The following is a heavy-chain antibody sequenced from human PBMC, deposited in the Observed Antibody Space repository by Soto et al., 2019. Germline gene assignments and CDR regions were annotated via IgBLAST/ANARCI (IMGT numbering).Heavy chain of an antibody. CDR2: ISGSGGST. D-gene: IGHD3-9*01. Sequence: GGSLRLSCAASGFTFSSYAMSWVRQAPGKGLEWVSAISGSGGSTYYADSVKGRFTISRDNSKNTLYLQMNSLRAEDTAVYYCAFCTDILTGYYNDYYYYYMDVWGKGTTVTVSS. CDR3: AFCTDILTGYYNDYYYYYMDV. V-gene: IGHV3-23*01. CDR1: GFTFSSYA. J-gene: IGHJ6*03.